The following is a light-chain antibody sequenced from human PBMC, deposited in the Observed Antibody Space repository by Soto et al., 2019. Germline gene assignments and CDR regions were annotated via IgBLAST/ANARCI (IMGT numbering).Light chain of an antibody. J-gene: IGKJ1*01. CDR3: QQYDNLPWT. Sequence: DIQMTQSPSSLSASVGDSVTITCRTSQTINNYLNWYQQKPGKAPKLLVYSAFNLQSGVPSRFSGSGSGTDFTLTISSLQPEDIATYYCQQYDNLPWTFGQGTKVDIK. CDR1: QTINNY. CDR2: SAF. V-gene: IGKV1-33*01.